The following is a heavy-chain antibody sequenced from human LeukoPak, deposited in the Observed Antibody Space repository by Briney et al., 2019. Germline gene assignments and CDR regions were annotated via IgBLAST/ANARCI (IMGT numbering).Heavy chain of an antibody. D-gene: IGHD6-19*01. CDR3: AKDLRRQWLESPRSEYFQH. CDR2: ISGSGGGT. V-gene: IGHV3-23*01. J-gene: IGHJ1*01. Sequence: PGGSLRLSCAASGFTFSSYAMSWVRPAPGKGLEWVSAISGSGGGTYYADSVKGRFTISRDNSKNTLYLQMNSLRAEDTAVYYCAKDLRRQWLESPRSEYFQHWGQGTLVTVSS. CDR1: GFTFSSYA.